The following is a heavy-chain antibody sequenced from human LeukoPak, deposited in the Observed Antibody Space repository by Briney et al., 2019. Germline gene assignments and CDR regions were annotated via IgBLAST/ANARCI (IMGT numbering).Heavy chain of an antibody. V-gene: IGHV4-59*01. CDR2: IYYSGNT. D-gene: IGHD1-26*01. J-gene: IGHJ4*02. CDR3: ARGGNYYPYYFDY. CDR1: GGSISSYY. Sequence: SETLPLTCTVSGGSISSYYWSWIRQPPGKGLEWIGYIYYSGNTNYNPSLKSRVTISVDTSKNQFSLKLSSVTAADTAVYYCARGGNYYPYYFDYWGQGALVIVSS.